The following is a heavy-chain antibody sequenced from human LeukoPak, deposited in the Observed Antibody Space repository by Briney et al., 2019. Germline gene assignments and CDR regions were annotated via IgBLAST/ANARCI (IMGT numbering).Heavy chain of an antibody. CDR2: IIPIFGTA. J-gene: IGHJ4*02. CDR1: GGTFSSYA. D-gene: IGHD6-13*01. CDR3: ARRGYSSSWYQDYFDY. V-gene: IGHV1-69*13. Sequence: SVKVSCKASGGTFSSYAISWVRQAPGQGLEWMGGIIPIFGTANYAQKFQGRVTITADESTSTAYMELSSLRSEDTAVYYCARRGYSSSWYQDYFDYWGQGTLVTVSS.